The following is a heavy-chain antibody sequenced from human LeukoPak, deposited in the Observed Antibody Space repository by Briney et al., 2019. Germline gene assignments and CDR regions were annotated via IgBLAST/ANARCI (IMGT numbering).Heavy chain of an antibody. J-gene: IGHJ4*02. CDR1: GYTFSGYY. CDR2: INPNSGGT. V-gene: IGHV1-2*06. CDR3: ARAHSGYDYYY. D-gene: IGHD5-12*01. Sequence: ASVKVSCKASGYTFSGYYIHWVRQAPGQGLEWMGRINPNSGGTNYAQNFQARVTMTSDTSISTAYMELSRLTSDDTAVYYCARAHSGYDYYYWGQGTLVTVSS.